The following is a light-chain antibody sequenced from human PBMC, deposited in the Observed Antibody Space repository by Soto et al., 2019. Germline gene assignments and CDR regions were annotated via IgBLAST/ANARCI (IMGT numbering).Light chain of an antibody. V-gene: IGKV1-39*01. Sequence: DIQMTQSPSTLSASVGGRVTITCRASQSISSWSAWYQQKPGKAPKLLIYDASSLESGVPSRFSGSGSGTDFTLTISSLQPEDFATYYCQQSYSTPPGTFGQGTKVDI. CDR3: QQSYSTPPGT. CDR2: DAS. CDR1: QSISSW. J-gene: IGKJ1*01.